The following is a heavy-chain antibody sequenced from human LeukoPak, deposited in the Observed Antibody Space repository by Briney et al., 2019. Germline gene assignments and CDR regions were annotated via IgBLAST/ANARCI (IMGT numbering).Heavy chain of an antibody. V-gene: IGHV3-21*01. Sequence: GGSLRLSCAASGFTFSSYSMNWVRHAPGKGLEWVSSISSSSSYIYYADSVKGRFTISRDNAKNSLYLQMNSLRAEDTAVYYCAREYSSSSGLDYWGQGTLVTVSS. CDR3: AREYSSSSGLDY. CDR2: ISSSSSYI. D-gene: IGHD6-6*01. J-gene: IGHJ4*02. CDR1: GFTFSSYS.